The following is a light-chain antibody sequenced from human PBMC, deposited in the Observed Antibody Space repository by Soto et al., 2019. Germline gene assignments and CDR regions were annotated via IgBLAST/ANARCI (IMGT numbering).Light chain of an antibody. CDR1: SSDVGSYNY. CDR2: EVT. J-gene: IGLJ2*01. Sequence: QSVLTQPASVSGSPGQSITISCTGTSSDVGSYNYVSWYQQHPGRVPKLMIYEVTNRPSGVSNRFSGSKSGNTASLTISGLQTEDEADYYCSSYTGSSTLGVVFGGGTKVTVL. V-gene: IGLV2-14*03. CDR3: SSYTGSSTLGVV.